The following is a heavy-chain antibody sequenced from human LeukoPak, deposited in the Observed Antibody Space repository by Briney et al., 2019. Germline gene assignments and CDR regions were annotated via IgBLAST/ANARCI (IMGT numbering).Heavy chain of an antibody. D-gene: IGHD5-18*01. CDR2: IHSGGST. Sequence: PGASLRLSCAASHFIVSSNYMSWVRQAPGKGLEWVSVIHSGGSTSYADSVKGRFTISRDNSKNTVYLQLNSLRVEDTAVYYCARDSWLPLLDVWGKGTTVTVSS. J-gene: IGHJ6*04. CDR1: HFIVSSNY. V-gene: IGHV3-53*01. CDR3: ARDSWLPLLDV.